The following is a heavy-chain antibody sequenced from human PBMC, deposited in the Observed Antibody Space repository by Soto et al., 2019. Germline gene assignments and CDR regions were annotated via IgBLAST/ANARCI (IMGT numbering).Heavy chain of an antibody. CDR1: GGSISSGGYY. CDR3: ARVDAVAGTFDY. Sequence: SETLSLTCTVSGGSISSGGYYWSWIRQHPGKGLEWIGYIYYSGSTYYNPSLKSRVTISVDTSKNQFSLKLSSVTAADTAVYYCARVDAVAGTFDYWGQGTLVTVSS. CDR2: IYYSGST. D-gene: IGHD6-19*01. V-gene: IGHV4-31*03. J-gene: IGHJ4*02.